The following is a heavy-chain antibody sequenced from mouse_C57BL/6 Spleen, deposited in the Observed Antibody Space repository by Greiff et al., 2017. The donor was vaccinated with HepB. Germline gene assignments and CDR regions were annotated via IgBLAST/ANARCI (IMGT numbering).Heavy chain of an antibody. CDR2: IDPETGGT. V-gene: IGHV1-15*01. Sequence: VQVVESGAELVRPGASVTLSCKASGYTFTDYEMHWVKQTPVHGLEWIGAIDPETGGTAYNQKFKGKAILTADKSSSTAYMELRSLTSEDSAVYYCIYDGYYGYFDYWGQGTTLTVSS. J-gene: IGHJ2*01. CDR3: IYDGYYGYFDY. CDR1: GYTFTDYE. D-gene: IGHD2-3*01.